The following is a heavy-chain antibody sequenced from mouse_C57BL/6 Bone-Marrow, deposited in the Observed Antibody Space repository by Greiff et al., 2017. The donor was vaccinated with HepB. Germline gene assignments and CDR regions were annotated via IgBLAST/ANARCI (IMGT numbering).Heavy chain of an antibody. J-gene: IGHJ2*01. D-gene: IGHD1-1*01. CDR1: GFTFSSYA. Sequence: EVKLMESGEGLVKPGGSLKLSCAASGFTFSSYAMSWVRQTPEKRLEWVAYISSGGDYIYYADTVKGRFPISRDNARNTLYLQMSSLKSEDTAMYYCTRGGITFDYWGQGTTLTVSS. CDR3: TRGGITFDY. V-gene: IGHV5-9-1*02. CDR2: ISSGGDYI.